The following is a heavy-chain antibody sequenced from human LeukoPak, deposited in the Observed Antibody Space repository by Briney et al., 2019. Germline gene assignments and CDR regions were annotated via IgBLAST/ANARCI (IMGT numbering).Heavy chain of an antibody. J-gene: IGHJ6*02. Sequence: PSETLSLTCAVSGGSISSGGYSWSWIRQPPGKGLEWIGYIYHSGSTYYNPSLKSRVTISVDRSKNQFSLKLSSVTAADTAVYYCARGMILGYYDILTGYSTYYYYGMDVWGQGTTVTVSS. CDR3: ARGMILGYYDILTGYSTYYYYGMDV. V-gene: IGHV4-30-2*01. CDR2: IYHSGST. D-gene: IGHD3-9*01. CDR1: GGSISSGGYS.